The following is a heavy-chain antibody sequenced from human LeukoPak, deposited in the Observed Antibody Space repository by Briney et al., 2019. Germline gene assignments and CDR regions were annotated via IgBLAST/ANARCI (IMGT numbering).Heavy chain of an antibody. Sequence: GGSLRLSCAASGFTFSSYGMHWVRQAPGKGLEWVAVIWYDGSNKYCADSVKGRFTISRDNSKNTLYLQMNSLRAEDTAVYYCAKDGGDYASIDYWGQGTLVTVSS. CDR1: GFTFSSYG. V-gene: IGHV3-33*06. D-gene: IGHD4-17*01. J-gene: IGHJ4*02. CDR2: IWYDGSNK. CDR3: AKDGGDYASIDY.